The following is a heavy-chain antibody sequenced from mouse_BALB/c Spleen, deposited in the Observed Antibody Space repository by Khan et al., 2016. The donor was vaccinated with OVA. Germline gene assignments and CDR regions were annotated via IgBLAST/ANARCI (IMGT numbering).Heavy chain of an antibody. CDR1: GYSLTTSY. J-gene: IGHJ3*01. CDR3: TRQGSVAWFSY. CDR2: INPFSVGT. Sequence: LQLKQSEPDLLKPGASVKISCKASGYSLTTSYIPWVIQSHGRSLEWIGYINPFSVGTTYNQKFKGKATLPVDKSSSTAYIHLTNLTSEDSAVYYCTRQGSVAWFSYWGQGTLVTVSA. V-gene: IGHV1S135*01.